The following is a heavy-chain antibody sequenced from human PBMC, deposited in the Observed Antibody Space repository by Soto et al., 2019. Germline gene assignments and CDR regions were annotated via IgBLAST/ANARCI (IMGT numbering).Heavy chain of an antibody. V-gene: IGHV1-24*01. J-gene: IGHJ5*02. CDR1: GYTLTELS. CDR2: FDPEDGET. CDR3: ATVPHLRFLEWLLDP. Sequence: ASVKVSCKVSGYTLTELSMHWVRQAPGKGLEWMGGFDPEDGETIYAQKFQGRVTMTGDTSTDTAYMELSSLRSEDTAVYYCATVPHLRFLEWLLDPWGQGTLVTAPQ. D-gene: IGHD3-3*01.